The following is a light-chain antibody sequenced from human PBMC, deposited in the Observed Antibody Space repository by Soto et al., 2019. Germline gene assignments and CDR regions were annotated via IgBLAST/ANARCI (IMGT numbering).Light chain of an antibody. V-gene: IGKV3-15*01. J-gene: IGKJ2*01. Sequence: EIVLTQSPAILSVSPGERATLSCRASQSISRSLAWYQQKPGQAPRLLISDASTRATGIPARFSGSGSGTEFTPTISSLQSEDFALYYCHQYNSWPPGTLGQGTKVDIK. CDR1: QSISRS. CDR2: DAS. CDR3: HQYNSWPPGT.